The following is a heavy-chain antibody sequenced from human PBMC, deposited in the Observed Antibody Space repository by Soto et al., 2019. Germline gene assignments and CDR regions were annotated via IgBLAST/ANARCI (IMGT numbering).Heavy chain of an antibody. CDR1: GYTFTGFY. J-gene: IGHJ4*02. D-gene: IGHD6-19*01. CDR2: TNPNSGGT. CDR3: ARDLAGDDHFDY. V-gene: IGHV1-2*02. Sequence: ASVKVSCKASGYTFTGFYMHWVGQAPGQGLEWMGWTNPNSGGTSYAQKFQGRVTMTRDTSISTVSMELNRLRSDDTAVYYCARDLAGDDHFDYWAQGTLVTVSS.